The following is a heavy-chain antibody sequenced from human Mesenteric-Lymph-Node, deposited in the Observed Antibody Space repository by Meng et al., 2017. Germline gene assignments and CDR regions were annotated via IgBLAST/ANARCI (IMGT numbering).Heavy chain of an antibody. CDR2: INTNTGNP. J-gene: IGHJ4*02. CDR3: ARLYCSGGSCYTIDY. CDR1: GYTFTSYA. V-gene: IGHV7-4-1*02. D-gene: IGHD2-15*01. Sequence: QVRLVQSWYELKKPGASVKVSCKASGYTFTSYAMNWVRQAPGQGLEWMGWINTNTGNPTYAQGFTGRFVFSLDTSVSTAYLQISSLKAADTAVYYCARLYCSGGSCYTIDYWGQGTLVTVSS.